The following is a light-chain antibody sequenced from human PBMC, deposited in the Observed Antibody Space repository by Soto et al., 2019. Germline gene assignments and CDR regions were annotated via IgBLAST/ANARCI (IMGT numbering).Light chain of an antibody. J-gene: IGLJ1*01. Sequence: QSALTQPASVSGSPGQSITISCTGTSSDVGGYNYVSWYQQHPGKAPKLMIYEVSNRPSGVSNRFSGSKSGNTASLTISGLQAEDEAVYYCSSYTSSSTLLYVFGTGTKLTVL. CDR2: EVS. CDR3: SSYTSSSTLLYV. V-gene: IGLV2-14*01. CDR1: SSDVGGYNY.